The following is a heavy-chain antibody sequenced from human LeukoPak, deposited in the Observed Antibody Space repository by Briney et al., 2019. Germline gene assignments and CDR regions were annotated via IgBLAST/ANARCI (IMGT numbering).Heavy chain of an antibody. D-gene: IGHD3-16*02. CDR2: IKKDGSEK. CDR3: ARSLWPEDY. J-gene: IGHJ4*02. V-gene: IGHV3-7*01. CDR1: GFTFSSYW. Sequence: PGGSLRLSCEASGFTFSSYWMSWARRAPGKGLEWVANIKKDGSEKSYVDSVEGRFTISRDNAKTSVYLQMNSLGVEDTAVYYCARSLWPEDYWGRGTLVTVSS.